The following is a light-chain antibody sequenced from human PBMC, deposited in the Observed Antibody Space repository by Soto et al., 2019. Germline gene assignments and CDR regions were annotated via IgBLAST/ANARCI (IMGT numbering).Light chain of an antibody. CDR3: QQYSSSRT. CDR2: DAS. Sequence: EIVLTQSPGTLSLSPGERATLCWRSSQSVSSNYLAWYQQKPGQAPRLLMYDASSRATGIPDRFSGSGSGTDFTLTISRLEPEDFAVYYCQQYSSSRTFGQGTKVDIK. CDR1: QSVSSNY. J-gene: IGKJ1*01. V-gene: IGKV3-20*01.